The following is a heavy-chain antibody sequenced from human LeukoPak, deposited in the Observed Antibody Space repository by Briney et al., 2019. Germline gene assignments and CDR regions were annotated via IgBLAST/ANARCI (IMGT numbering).Heavy chain of an antibody. D-gene: IGHD3-3*01. CDR2: NT. V-gene: IGHV4-31*03. CDR1: GGSISSGGYY. Sequence: PSETLSLTCTVSGGSISSGGYYWSWIRQHPGKGLGWIGYNTYYNPSLKSRVTISVDTSKNQFSLKLTSVTAADTAVYHCARAVLTPSGYVWYFDLWGRGTLVTVSS. J-gene: IGHJ2*01. CDR3: ARAVLTPSGYVWYFDL.